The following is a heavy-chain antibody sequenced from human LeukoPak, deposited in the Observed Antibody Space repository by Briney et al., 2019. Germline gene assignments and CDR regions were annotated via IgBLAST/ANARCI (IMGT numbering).Heavy chain of an antibody. Sequence: SETLSLTCTVSGGSISSYYWSWIRQPPGKGLEWIGHIYYSGSTKYNPSLKSRVTISVDTSKNQFSLKLSSVTAADTAVYYCARLTRTYYYDSSGYYRGLFDYWGQGTLVTVSS. CDR2: IYYSGST. CDR3: ARLTRTYYYDSSGYYRGLFDY. D-gene: IGHD3-22*01. J-gene: IGHJ4*02. CDR1: GGSISSYY. V-gene: IGHV4-59*01.